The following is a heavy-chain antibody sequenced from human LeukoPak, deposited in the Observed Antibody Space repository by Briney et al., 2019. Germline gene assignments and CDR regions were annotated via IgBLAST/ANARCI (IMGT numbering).Heavy chain of an antibody. D-gene: IGHD3-10*01. V-gene: IGHV1-69*13. CDR2: IIPIFGTA. J-gene: IGHJ4*02. Sequence: GASVKVSCKASGGTFSSYAISWVRQAPGQGLEWMGGIIPIFGTANYAQKFQGRVTITADESTSTAYMELSSLRSEDTAVYYCAKHLWRDLLWSGEGYYFGYWGQGTLVTVSS. CDR1: GGTFSSYA. CDR3: AKHLWRDLLWSGEGYYFGY.